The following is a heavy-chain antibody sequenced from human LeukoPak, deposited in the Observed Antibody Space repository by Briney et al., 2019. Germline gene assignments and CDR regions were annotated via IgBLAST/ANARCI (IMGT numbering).Heavy chain of an antibody. D-gene: IGHD3-22*01. CDR2: IYGGGNI. CDR1: GFTVSSNY. J-gene: IGHJ3*02. Sequence: AGGSLRLSCAASGFTVSSNYMNWVRQAPGKGLEWVSVIYGGGNIYYADSVKGRFTISRDNSKNTLYLQMNSLRAEDTAVYYCVYQWLLGGAFDIWGQGTMVTVSS. CDR3: VYQWLLGGAFDI. V-gene: IGHV3-53*01.